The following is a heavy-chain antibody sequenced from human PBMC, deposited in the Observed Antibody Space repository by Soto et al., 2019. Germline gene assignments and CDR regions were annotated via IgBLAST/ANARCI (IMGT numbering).Heavy chain of an antibody. CDR1: GGSISSYY. V-gene: IGHV4-59*01. CDR2: IYYSGST. Sequence: SETLSLTCTVSGGSISSYYWSWIRQPPGKGLEWIGYIYYSGSTNYNPSLKSRVTISVDTSKNQFSLKLSSVTAADTAVYYCARVVFRTMIAVDMGAWFDLWGQGTLVTVSS. CDR3: ARVVFRTMIAVDMGAWFDL. D-gene: IGHD3-22*01. J-gene: IGHJ5*02.